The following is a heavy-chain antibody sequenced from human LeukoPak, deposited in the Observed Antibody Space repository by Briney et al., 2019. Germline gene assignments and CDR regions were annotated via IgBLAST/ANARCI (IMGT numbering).Heavy chain of an antibody. CDR1: GGSFSGYY. J-gene: IGHJ5*02. D-gene: IGHD3-3*01. V-gene: IGHV4-34*01. CDR2: INHSGST. Sequence: PSETLSLTCAVYGGSFSGYYWSWIRQPPGKGLEWIGEINHSGSTNYNPSLKSRVTISVDTSKNQFSLKLSSVTAADTAVYYCARDPRVNYDFWSGYLNWFDPWGQGTLVTVSS. CDR3: ARDPRVNYDFWSGYLNWFDP.